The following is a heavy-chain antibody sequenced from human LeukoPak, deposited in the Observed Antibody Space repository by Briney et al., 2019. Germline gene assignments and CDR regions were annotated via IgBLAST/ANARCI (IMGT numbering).Heavy chain of an antibody. CDR1: GYTFTGYY. D-gene: IGHD4-17*01. CDR2: ISAYNGNT. Sequence: EASVKVSCKASGYTFTGYYMHWVRQAPGQGLEWMGWISAYNGNTNYAQKLQGRVTMTTDTSTSTAYMELRSLRSDDTAVYYCARDSGALNDYGDYETSYNWFDPWGQGTLVTVSS. V-gene: IGHV1-18*04. J-gene: IGHJ5*02. CDR3: ARDSGALNDYGDYETSYNWFDP.